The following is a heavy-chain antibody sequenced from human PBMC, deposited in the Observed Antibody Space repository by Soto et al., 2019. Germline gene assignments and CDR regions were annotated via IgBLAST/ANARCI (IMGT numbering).Heavy chain of an antibody. D-gene: IGHD3-10*01. Sequence: GGSLRLSCAASGFIFSNYVMYWVRQAPGKGLEWVAFMSYDGTTKYYADSVKGRFTISRDNSKNTLYLQMNSLRPEDTGVYYCAREVLWSRYFDYWGQGTRVSVSS. CDR3: AREVLWSRYFDY. V-gene: IGHV3-30-3*01. CDR2: MSYDGTTK. CDR1: GFIFSNYV. J-gene: IGHJ4*02.